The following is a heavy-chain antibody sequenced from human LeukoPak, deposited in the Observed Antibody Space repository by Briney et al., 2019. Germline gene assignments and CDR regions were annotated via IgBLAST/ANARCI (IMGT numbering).Heavy chain of an antibody. J-gene: IGHJ4*02. CDR1: GFNSEDHA. D-gene: IGHD6-19*01. V-gene: IGHV3-9*02. Sequence: GGSLRLSCVVSGFNSEDHAMHWVRQAPGKGLEWVSGIYWSSSGTGYADSVKGRFTISRDNAKNTLYLQMNRLRVEDTAIYYCVCAVGYRWGQGTLLTVSS. CDR2: IYWSSSGT. CDR3: VCAVGYR.